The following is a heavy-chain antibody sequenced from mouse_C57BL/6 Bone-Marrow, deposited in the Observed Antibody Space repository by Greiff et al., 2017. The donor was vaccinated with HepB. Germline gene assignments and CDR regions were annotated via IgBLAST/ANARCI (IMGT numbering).Heavy chain of an antibody. CDR2: INPGSGGT. CDR3: AGSDYGKKGYWYFDV. V-gene: IGHV1-54*01. D-gene: IGHD2-1*01. CDR1: GYAFTNYL. Sequence: QVQLQQSGAELVRPGTSVKVSCKASGYAFTNYLIEWVKQRPGQGLEWIGVINPGSGGTNYNEKFKGKATLTADKSSSTAYMQLSSLTSEDSAVYYCAGSDYGKKGYWYFDVWGTGTTVTVSS. J-gene: IGHJ1*03.